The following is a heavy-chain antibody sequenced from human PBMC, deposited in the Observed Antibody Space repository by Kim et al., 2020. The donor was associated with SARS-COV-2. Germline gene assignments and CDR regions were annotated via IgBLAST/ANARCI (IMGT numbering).Heavy chain of an antibody. CDR1: GYTFTGYY. V-gene: IGHV1-2*06. Sequence: ASVKVSCKASGYTFTGYYMHWVRQAPGQGIEWMGRINPNSGGTNYAQKFQGRVTMTRDTSISTAYMELSRLRSDDTAVYYCARGEGTTEYYYGMDVWGQGTTVTVSS. CDR2: INPNSGGT. CDR3: ARGEGTTEYYYGMDV. D-gene: IGHD1-7*01. J-gene: IGHJ6*02.